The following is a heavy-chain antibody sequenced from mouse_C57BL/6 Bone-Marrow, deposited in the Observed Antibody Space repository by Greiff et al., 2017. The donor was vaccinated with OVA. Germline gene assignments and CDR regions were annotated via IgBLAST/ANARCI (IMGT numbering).Heavy chain of an antibody. V-gene: IGHV1-61*01. D-gene: IGHD1-1*01. J-gene: IGHJ1*03. Sequence: VQLQQPGAELVRPGSSVKLSCKASGYTFTSYWMAWVKQRPGQGLEWIGNIYPSASETHYNQKFKDKATLTVDKSSSTAYLQLSSLTSVDSAVYYWANGYCGSSYGYFDVWGTGTTVTVSS. CDR3: ANGYCGSSYGYFDV. CDR1: GYTFTSYW. CDR2: IYPSASET.